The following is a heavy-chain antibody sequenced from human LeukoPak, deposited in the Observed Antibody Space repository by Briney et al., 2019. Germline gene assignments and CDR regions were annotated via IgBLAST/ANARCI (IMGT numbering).Heavy chain of an antibody. J-gene: IGHJ3*02. Sequence: GGSLRLSCAASGFTFSSYWMHWVRHAPGKGLVWVSRINSDGSSTTYADSVKGRFTISRDNAKNTVYLQMNSLRAEDTAVYYCARQSGGILRAFDIWGQGTMVTVSS. V-gene: IGHV3-74*01. CDR1: GFTFSSYW. CDR2: INSDGSST. D-gene: IGHD3-16*01. CDR3: ARQSGGILRAFDI.